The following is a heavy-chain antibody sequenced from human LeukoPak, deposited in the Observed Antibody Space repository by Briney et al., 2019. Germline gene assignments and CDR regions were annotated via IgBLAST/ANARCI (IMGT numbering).Heavy chain of an antibody. V-gene: IGHV1-18*01. CDR3: ARDSTSRITIFGVALSLDY. Sequence: ASVKVSCKASVYTFTSYGISWVRQAPGQGLEWMGWISAYNGNTNYAQKLQGRVTMTTDTSTSTAYMELRSLRSDDTAVYYCARDSTSRITIFGVALSLDYWGQGTLVTVSS. CDR2: ISAYNGNT. J-gene: IGHJ4*02. D-gene: IGHD3-3*01. CDR1: VYTFTSYG.